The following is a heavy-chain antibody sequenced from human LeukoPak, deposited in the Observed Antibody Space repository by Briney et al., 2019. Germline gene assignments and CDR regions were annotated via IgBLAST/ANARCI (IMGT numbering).Heavy chain of an antibody. J-gene: IGHJ3*02. V-gene: IGHV1-18*01. D-gene: IGHD3-3*01. CDR1: GYTFTSYG. CDR3: ARDSTIFGVDDAFDI. CDR2: ISAYNGNT. Sequence: GASVKVSCKASGYTFTSYGISWVRQAPGQGLEWMGWISAYNGNTNYAQKLQGRVTMTTDTSTSTAYMELRSLRSEDTAVYYCARDSTIFGVDDAFDIWSQGTMVTVSS.